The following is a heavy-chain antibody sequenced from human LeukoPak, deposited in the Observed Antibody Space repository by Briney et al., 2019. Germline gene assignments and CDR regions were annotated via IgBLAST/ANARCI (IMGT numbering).Heavy chain of an antibody. J-gene: IGHJ4*02. D-gene: IGHD3-10*01. CDR1: GYSISSGYY. V-gene: IGHV4-38-2*02. Sequence: SETLSLTCTVSGYSISSGYYWGWIRQPPGKGLEWIGSIYHSGSTYYNPSLKSRVTISVDTPKNQFSLKLSSVTAADTAVYYCASYTMVRGVDYWGQGTLVTVSS. CDR3: ASYTMVRGVDY. CDR2: IYHSGST.